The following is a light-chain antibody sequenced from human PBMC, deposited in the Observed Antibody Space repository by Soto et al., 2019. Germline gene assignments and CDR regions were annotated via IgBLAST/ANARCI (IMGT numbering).Light chain of an antibody. V-gene: IGLV2-14*01. CDR3: SSYTISTTLVV. CDR2: DVN. Sequence: QSALTQPASVSGSPGQSITISCTGTSSDVGGYNYVSWYQQHPDKAPKLIIYDVNNRPSGVSNRFSGSKSGNTASLTISGLQAEDEADYYCSSYTISTTLVVFGGGTKLTV. CDR1: SSDVGGYNY. J-gene: IGLJ2*01.